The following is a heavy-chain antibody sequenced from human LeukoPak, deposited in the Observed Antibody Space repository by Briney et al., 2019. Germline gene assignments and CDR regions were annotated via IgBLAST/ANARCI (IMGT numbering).Heavy chain of an antibody. Sequence: ASVKVSCKASGYTFTSYGISWVRQAPGQGLEWMGWISAYSGNTNYAEKLQGRVTMTTDTSKSTAYMELRSLRSDDTAVYYCARDLSSRNPTYYDFWSGYVSENYYYYYYMDVWGKGTTVTVSS. CDR3: ARDLSSRNPTYYDFWSGYVSENYYYYYYMDV. J-gene: IGHJ6*03. CDR1: GYTFTSYG. D-gene: IGHD3-3*01. CDR2: ISAYSGNT. V-gene: IGHV1-18*01.